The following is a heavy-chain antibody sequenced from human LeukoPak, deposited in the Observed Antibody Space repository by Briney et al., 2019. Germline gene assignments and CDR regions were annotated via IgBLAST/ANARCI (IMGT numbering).Heavy chain of an antibody. Sequence: GASVKVSCKASGYTFTSYYMHWVRQAPGQGLEWMGIINPSGGSTSYAQKFQGRVTMTRDMSTSTVYMELSSLRSEDTAVYYCAREKYYDSSGYYLTHDAFDIWGQGTMVTGSS. J-gene: IGHJ3*02. V-gene: IGHV1-46*01. CDR3: AREKYYDSSGYYLTHDAFDI. D-gene: IGHD3-22*01. CDR2: INPSGGST. CDR1: GYTFTSYY.